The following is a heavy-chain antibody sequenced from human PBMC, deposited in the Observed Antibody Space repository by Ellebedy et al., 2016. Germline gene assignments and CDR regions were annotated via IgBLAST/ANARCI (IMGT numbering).Heavy chain of an antibody. CDR1: GYTFTGYY. CDR2: INPNGGVT. Sequence: ASVKVSCKASGYTFTGYYIHWVRQAPGQGLEWIGWINPNGGVTKYARKFQGRVTMTRDTSISTAYMDLKRLRSDDTAVYYCARGGELSAYSGNRHWFDPWGQGTLVTVSS. CDR3: ARGGELSAYSGNRHWFDP. V-gene: IGHV1-2*02. J-gene: IGHJ5*02. D-gene: IGHD5-12*01.